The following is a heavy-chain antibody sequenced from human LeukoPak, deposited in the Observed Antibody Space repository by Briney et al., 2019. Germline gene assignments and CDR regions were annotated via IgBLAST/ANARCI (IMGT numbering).Heavy chain of an antibody. CDR1: GGSFSGYY. Sequence: SETLSLTCAVYGGSFSGYYWSWIRQPPGKGLEWIGEINHSGSTNYNPSLKSRVTISVDTSKNQFSLKLSSVTAADTAVYYCARGGHDFWSGYYSRGYYYGTDVWGQGTTVTISS. CDR2: INHSGST. V-gene: IGHV4-34*01. J-gene: IGHJ6*02. D-gene: IGHD3-3*01. CDR3: ARGGHDFWSGYYSRGYYYGTDV.